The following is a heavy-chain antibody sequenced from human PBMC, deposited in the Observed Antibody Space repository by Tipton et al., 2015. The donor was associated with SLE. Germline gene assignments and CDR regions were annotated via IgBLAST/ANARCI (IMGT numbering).Heavy chain of an antibody. CDR1: GYTFSDYY. V-gene: IGHV1-2*02. J-gene: IGHJ4*02. CDR2: INPNSGDT. Sequence: QLVQSGAEVKKPGASVKVSCKASGYTFSDYYMNWVRQAPGQGLEWIGWINPNSGDTNYAQKFQGRVTMTTDTSISTAYMDLSRLRSDDTAVYYCARLPFGGFGYWGQGTPVTVSS. D-gene: IGHD3-10*01. CDR3: ARLPFGGFGY.